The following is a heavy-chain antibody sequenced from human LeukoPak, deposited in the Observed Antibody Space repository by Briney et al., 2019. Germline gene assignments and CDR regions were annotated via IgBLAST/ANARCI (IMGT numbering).Heavy chain of an antibody. Sequence: GGSLRLSCAASGFTVSSNYMSWVRQAPGKGLEWVSVIYSGGSTYYADSVKGRFTISRDNAKNSLYLQMNSLRAGDTAVYYCVRLGGSDGMDVWGQGTTVTVSS. D-gene: IGHD3-16*01. J-gene: IGHJ6*02. V-gene: IGHV3-53*01. CDR2: IYSGGST. CDR3: VRLGGSDGMDV. CDR1: GFTVSSNY.